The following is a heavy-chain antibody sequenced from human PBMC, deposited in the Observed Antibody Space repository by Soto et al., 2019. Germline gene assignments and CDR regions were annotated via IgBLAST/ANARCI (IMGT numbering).Heavy chain of an antibody. CDR2: ISGSGGST. D-gene: IGHD3-9*01. CDR3: AKDHPDILTGYGGYFDY. CDR1: GFTFSSYA. Sequence: PWGSLRLSCAASGFTFSSYAMGWVRQAPGKGLEWVSAISGSGGSTYYADSVKGRFTISRENSKNTLYLQMNSLRAEDTAVYYCAKDHPDILTGYGGYFDYWGQGT. J-gene: IGHJ4*02. V-gene: IGHV3-23*01.